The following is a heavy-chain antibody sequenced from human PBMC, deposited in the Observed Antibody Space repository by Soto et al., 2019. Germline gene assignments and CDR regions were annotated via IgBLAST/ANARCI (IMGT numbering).Heavy chain of an antibody. CDR2: ISYDGSNK. CDR3: ARDPPAIAVAGLFYFDY. CDR1: GFTFSSYA. Sequence: GGSLRLSCAASGFTFSSYAMHWVRQAPGKGLEWVAVISYDGSNKYYADSVKGRFTISRDNSKNTLYLQMNSLRAEDTAVYYCARDPPAIAVAGLFYFDYWGQGTLVTVSS. V-gene: IGHV3-30-3*01. D-gene: IGHD6-19*01. J-gene: IGHJ4*02.